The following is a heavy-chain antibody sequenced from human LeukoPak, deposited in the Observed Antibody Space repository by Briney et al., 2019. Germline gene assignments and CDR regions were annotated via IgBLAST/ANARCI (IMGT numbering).Heavy chain of an antibody. CDR1: GFTFSSYE. CDR3: ARDLGAHYSSTY. J-gene: IGHJ4*02. D-gene: IGHD6-19*01. Sequence: TGGSLRLSCAASGFTFSSYEMNWVRQAPGKGLEWVSYISSSGSTIYYADSVKGRFTISRDYAKNSLYLQMNSLRAEDTAVYYCARDLGAHYSSTYWGQGTLVTVSS. V-gene: IGHV3-48*03. CDR2: ISSSGSTI.